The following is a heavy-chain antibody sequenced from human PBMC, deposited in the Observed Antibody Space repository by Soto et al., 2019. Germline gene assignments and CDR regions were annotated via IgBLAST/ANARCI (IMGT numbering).Heavy chain of an antibody. CDR3: AKEPVGPDWYFDL. CDR1: GFTFRSYA. CDR2: ISGSGIST. J-gene: IGHJ2*01. Sequence: DVQLLESGGGLVQPGGSLRLSCAASGFTFRSYAMSWVRQAPGKGLEWVSGISGSGISTHYADSVKGRFTVSRDNSKNTLYLQMNSLRAEDTAVYNCAKEPVGPDWYFDLWGRCTLVTVSS. V-gene: IGHV3-23*01.